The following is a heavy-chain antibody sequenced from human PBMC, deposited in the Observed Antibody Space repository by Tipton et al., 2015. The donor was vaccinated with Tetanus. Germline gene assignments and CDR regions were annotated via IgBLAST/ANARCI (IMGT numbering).Heavy chain of an antibody. V-gene: IGHV4-61*01. CDR3: ARTYGDY. D-gene: IGHD4-17*01. CDR2: IYYSGST. Sequence: TLSLTCTVSGGSVSSGSYYWSWIRQPPGKGLEWIGYIYYSGSTNYNPSLKSRVTISVDTSKNQFSLKLSSVTAADTAVYYCARTYGDYWGQGTLVTVSS. CDR1: GGSVSSGSYY. J-gene: IGHJ4*02.